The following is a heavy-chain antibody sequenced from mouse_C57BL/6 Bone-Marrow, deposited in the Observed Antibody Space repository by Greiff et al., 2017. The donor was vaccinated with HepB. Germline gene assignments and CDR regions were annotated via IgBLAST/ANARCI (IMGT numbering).Heavy chain of an antibody. D-gene: IGHD1-1*01. CDR1: GYTFTSYW. CDR2: IDPSDSYT. Sequence: VQLQQPGAELVMPGASVKLSCKASGYTFTSYWMHWVKQRPGQGLEWIGEIDPSDSYTNYNQKFKGKSTLTVDKSSSTAYMQLSSLTSEDSVVYYCASDYYGSSPWYFDVWGTGTTVTVSS. CDR3: ASDYYGSSPWYFDV. J-gene: IGHJ1*03. V-gene: IGHV1-69*01.